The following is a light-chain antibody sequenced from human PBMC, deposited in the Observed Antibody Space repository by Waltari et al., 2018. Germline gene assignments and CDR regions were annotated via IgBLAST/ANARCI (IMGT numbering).Light chain of an antibody. Sequence: SYVLTQPPSVSVAPGQTATITCGGKNIGSKGVQWYRQKPGQAPVLVDYDDSDRASGIPERVSGSNSGNTATLTISRVEAWDEADYYCHVWDSDTDHGVFGAGTKLTVL. CDR2: DDS. J-gene: IGLJ3*02. V-gene: IGLV3-21*02. CDR1: NIGSKG. CDR3: HVWDSDTDHGV.